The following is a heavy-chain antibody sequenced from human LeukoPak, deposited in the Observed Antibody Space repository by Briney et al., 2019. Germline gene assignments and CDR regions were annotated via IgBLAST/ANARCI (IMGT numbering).Heavy chain of an antibody. CDR3: AKDRARITMVRGVEHDY. CDR2: ISGSGGST. CDR1: GFTFSDYA. Sequence: PGGSLRLSCAASGFTFSDYAMSWVRQAPGKGPEWVSAISGSGGSTYYADSVKGRFTISRDNSKNTLYLQMNSLRAEDTAVYYCAKDRARITMVRGVEHDYWGQGTLVTVSS. D-gene: IGHD3-10*01. V-gene: IGHV3-23*01. J-gene: IGHJ4*02.